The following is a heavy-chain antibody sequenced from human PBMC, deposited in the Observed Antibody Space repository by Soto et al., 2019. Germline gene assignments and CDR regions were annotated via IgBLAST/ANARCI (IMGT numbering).Heavy chain of an antibody. D-gene: IGHD6-19*01. CDR2: ISAYNGNT. CDR3: ARDSSGWYGLSYYYYGMDV. Sequence: GASVKVSCKASGYTFTSYGISWVRQAPGQGLEWMGWISAYNGNTNYAQKLQGRVTMTTDTSTSTAYMELRSLRSDDTAVYYCARDSSGWYGLSYYYYGMDVWGQGTTVTVS. V-gene: IGHV1-18*01. CDR1: GYTFTSYG. J-gene: IGHJ6*02.